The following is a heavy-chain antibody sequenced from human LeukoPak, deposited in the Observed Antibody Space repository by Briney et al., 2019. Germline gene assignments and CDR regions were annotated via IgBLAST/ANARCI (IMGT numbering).Heavy chain of an antibody. CDR3: ARDRVSRYSSSPDAFDI. V-gene: IGHV3-21*04. CDR1: GFTFSSYS. Sequence: PGGSLRLSCAASGFTFSSYSMNWVRQAPGKGLEWVSSISSSSSYIYYADSVKGRFTISRDNAKNSLYLQMNSLRAEDTAVYYCARDRVSRYSSSPDAFDIWGQGTMVTVSS. J-gene: IGHJ3*02. CDR2: ISSSSSYI. D-gene: IGHD6-13*01.